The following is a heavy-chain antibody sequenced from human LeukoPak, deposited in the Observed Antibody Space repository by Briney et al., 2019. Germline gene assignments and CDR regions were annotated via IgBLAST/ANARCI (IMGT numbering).Heavy chain of an antibody. J-gene: IGHJ4*02. CDR3: ARDRYGDFTPADFDY. CDR1: GYSISSGYY. D-gene: IGHD4-17*01. CDR2: IYHSGST. V-gene: IGHV4-38-2*02. Sequence: SETLSLTCAVSGYSISSGYYWGWIRQPPGKGLEWIGSIYHSGSTYYNPSLKSRVTISVDTSKNQFSLKLSSATAADTAVYYCARDRYGDFTPADFDYWGQGTLVTVSS.